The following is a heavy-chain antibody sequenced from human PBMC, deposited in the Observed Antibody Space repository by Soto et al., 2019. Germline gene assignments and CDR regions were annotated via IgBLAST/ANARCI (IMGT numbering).Heavy chain of an antibody. CDR3: AKAMGPDWLARLDC. CDR1: GFTFDDYA. J-gene: IGHJ4*02. Sequence: EVQLVESGGGWVQPGRSLRLSCAVSGFTFDDYAMHWVRQAPGEGLEWVSGISWNSGAICYADSVKGRFTVLRDNAKSTLYLQMNSLRTEDTALYYCAKAMGPDWLARLDCWGQGTLVTVSS. CDR2: ISWNSGAI. D-gene: IGHD3-9*01. V-gene: IGHV3-9*01.